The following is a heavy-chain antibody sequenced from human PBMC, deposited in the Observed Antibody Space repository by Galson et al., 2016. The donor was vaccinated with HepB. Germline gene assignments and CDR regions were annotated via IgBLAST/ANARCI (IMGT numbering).Heavy chain of an antibody. J-gene: IGHJ4*02. V-gene: IGHV3-23*01. CDR3: AKEFYDYVWGNYRPRPVDY. CDR2: ISGSGGST. CDR1: GFAFSTYV. D-gene: IGHD3-16*02. Sequence: SLRLSCAASGFAFSTYVMSWVRQSPGKGLAWVSAISGSGGSTYYAASVKGRFTISRDNSTNTLYLQMNSLRAEDTAVYYCAKEFYDYVWGNYRPRPVDYWGQGTLVTVSS.